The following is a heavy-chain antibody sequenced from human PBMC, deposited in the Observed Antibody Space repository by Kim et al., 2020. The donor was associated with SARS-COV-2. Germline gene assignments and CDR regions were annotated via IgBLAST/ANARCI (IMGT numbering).Heavy chain of an antibody. D-gene: IGHD2-15*01. CDR3: ASTQQGWSIYYYYGMDV. CDR2: INPSGGST. Sequence: ASVKVSCKASGYTFTSYYMHWVRQAPGQGLEWMGIINPSGGSTSYAQKFQGRVTMTRDTSTSTVYMELSSLRSEDTAVYYCASTQQGWSIYYYYGMDVWGQGTTVTVSS. J-gene: IGHJ6*02. CDR1: GYTFTSYY. V-gene: IGHV1-46*01.